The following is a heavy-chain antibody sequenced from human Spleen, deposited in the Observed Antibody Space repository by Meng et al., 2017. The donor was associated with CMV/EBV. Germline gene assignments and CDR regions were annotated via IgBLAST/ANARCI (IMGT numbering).Heavy chain of an antibody. V-gene: IGHV1-69*11. CDR1: GGTFSTYA. Sequence: SLKLYWKASGGTFSTYAINWVRQAPGQGLEWMGTIIPMGETAIYTQKFRGRVTITADESTTTAHMEISGLTSEDTAVYYCATDGPGGGSYCLYWGQGTLVTVSS. CDR2: IIPMGETA. J-gene: IGHJ4*02. CDR3: ATDGPGGGSYCLY. D-gene: IGHD3-10*01.